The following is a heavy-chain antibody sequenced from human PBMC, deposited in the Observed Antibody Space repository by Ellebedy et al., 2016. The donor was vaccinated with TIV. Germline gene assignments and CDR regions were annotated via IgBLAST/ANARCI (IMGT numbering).Heavy chain of an antibody. J-gene: IGHJ4*02. CDR2: IKPDGREK. D-gene: IGHD3/OR15-3a*01. Sequence: GESLKISCAASGFTFSGYWMTWVRQAPGKGLEWVANIKPDGREKYYVDSVKGRFTISRDYAKNSLYLEMNSLRPEDTAVYYCVRGEGWTDYWGQGTVVTVSP. CDR1: GFTFSGYW. CDR3: VRGEGWTDY. V-gene: IGHV3-7*04.